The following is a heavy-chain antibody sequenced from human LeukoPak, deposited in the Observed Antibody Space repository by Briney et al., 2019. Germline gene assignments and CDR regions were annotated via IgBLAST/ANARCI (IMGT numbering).Heavy chain of an antibody. CDR2: ISASNGNT. CDR1: GYTFTRYG. V-gene: IGHV1-18*01. CDR3: AKDRLLNCRGDCYIFDY. Sequence: ASVKVSCKASGYTFTRYGISWVRQAPGQGLQWLGWISASNGNTNYAQKFRDRVTMSTDTSTGTAYLDVRSLTSDDTAVYYCAKDRLLNCRGDCYIFDYWGQGTVVTVSS. J-gene: IGHJ4*02. D-gene: IGHD2-21*02.